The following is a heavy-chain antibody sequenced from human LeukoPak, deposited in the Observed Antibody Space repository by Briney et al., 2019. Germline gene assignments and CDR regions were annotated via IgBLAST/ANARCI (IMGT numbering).Heavy chain of an antibody. V-gene: IGHV4-4*07. Sequence: SETLSLTCTVSGGSISSYYWSWIRQPAGKGLEWIGRIYTSGSTNYNPSLKSRVTMSVGTSKNQFSLKLSSVTAADTAVYYCARDPNSGWYSQWFDPWGQGTLVTVSS. CDR3: ARDPNSGWYSQWFDP. D-gene: IGHD6-19*01. CDR1: GGSISSYY. CDR2: IYTSGST. J-gene: IGHJ5*02.